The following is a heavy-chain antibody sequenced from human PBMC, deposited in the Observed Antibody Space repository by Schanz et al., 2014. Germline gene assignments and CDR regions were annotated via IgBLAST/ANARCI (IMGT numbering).Heavy chain of an antibody. V-gene: IGHV1-69*04. J-gene: IGHJ4*02. CDR2: IIPIVDIT. D-gene: IGHD5-12*01. Sequence: QVQLVQSGAEVRKPGSSVRVSCKASGGTFTSYAFSWVRQAPGQGLEWMGRIIPIVDITNYAQKFLGRVTITADKSTSTAYMELTSLRFDDTAVYYCARDFSAYVGNYFDYWGQGTLVTVSS. CDR1: GGTFTSYA. CDR3: ARDFSAYVGNYFDY.